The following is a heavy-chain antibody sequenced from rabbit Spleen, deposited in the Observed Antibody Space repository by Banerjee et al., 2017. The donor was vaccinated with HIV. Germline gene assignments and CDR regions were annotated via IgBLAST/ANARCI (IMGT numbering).Heavy chain of an antibody. CDR1: GFDFSRTG. J-gene: IGHJ6*01. V-gene: IGHV1S45*01. Sequence: QEQLVESGGGLVQPGGSLTLTCTPSGFDFSRTGVSWVRQAPGKGLEWISCIAGSSSGFTYSASWAKGRFTISKTSSTTVTLQMTSLTAADTATYFCARDTSSSFSSYGMDLWGPGTLVTVS. CDR2: IAGSSSGFT. CDR3: ARDTSSSFSSYGMDL. D-gene: IGHD1-1*01.